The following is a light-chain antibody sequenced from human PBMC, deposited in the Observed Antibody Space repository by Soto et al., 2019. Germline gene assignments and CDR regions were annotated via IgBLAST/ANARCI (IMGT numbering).Light chain of an antibody. J-gene: IGKJ4*01. CDR3: QQLKSYPLT. Sequence: DIQLTQSPSFLSASIGDRVTISCRATQAMSTYLAWYQQKPGKAPKLLIYSASTLQSRVPSRFSGSGSGTWFTLTISSLQPEDFATYYCQQLKSYPLTFGGGTKVESK. CDR2: SAS. V-gene: IGKV1-9*01. CDR1: QAMSTY.